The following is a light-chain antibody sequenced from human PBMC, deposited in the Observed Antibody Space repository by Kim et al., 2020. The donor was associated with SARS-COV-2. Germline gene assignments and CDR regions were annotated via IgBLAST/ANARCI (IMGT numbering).Light chain of an antibody. CDR3: NSRDSNNNVV. V-gene: IGLV3-19*01. Sequence: VAVGQAISIRCRGDSLRSYYTTCHQQKPEQAPILVYDSKNNRPSGIARRFSGSSAGNAASLTITRTPADDEADYYCNSRDSNNNVVFGGGTQLTVL. CDR2: SKN. CDR1: SLRSYY. J-gene: IGLJ2*01.